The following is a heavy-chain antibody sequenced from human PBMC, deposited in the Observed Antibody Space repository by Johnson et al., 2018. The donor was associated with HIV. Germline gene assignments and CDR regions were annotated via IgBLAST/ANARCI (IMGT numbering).Heavy chain of an antibody. V-gene: IGHV3-66*01. Sequence: VQLVESGGGLVQPGGSLRLSCAASGFTFSSYWMSWVRQAPGKGLEWVSVIYSGDNTLYADSVKGRFIVSRDNSKNTLYVQMNSLRAEDTAVYYCAGGVAVAFDIWGPGTMVTVSS. CDR3: AGGVAVAFDI. CDR2: IYSGDNT. J-gene: IGHJ3*02. D-gene: IGHD6-19*01. CDR1: GFTFSSYW.